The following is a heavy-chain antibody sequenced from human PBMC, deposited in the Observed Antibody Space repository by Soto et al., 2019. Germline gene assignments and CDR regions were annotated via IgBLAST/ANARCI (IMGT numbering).Heavy chain of an antibody. CDR3: AREPPYCSSTSCYTGSDYYYGMDV. J-gene: IGHJ6*02. V-gene: IGHV1-69*13. Sequence: ASVKVSCKASGGTFSSYAISWVRQAPGQGLEWMGGIIPIFGTANYAQKFQGRVTITADESTSTAYMEVSSLRSEDTAVYYWAREPPYCSSTSCYTGSDYYYGMDVWGQGTTVTVSS. CDR1: GGTFSSYA. CDR2: IIPIFGTA. D-gene: IGHD2-2*02.